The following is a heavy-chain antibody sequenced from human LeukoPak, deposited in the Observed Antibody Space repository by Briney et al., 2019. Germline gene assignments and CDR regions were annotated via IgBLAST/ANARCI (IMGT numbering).Heavy chain of an antibody. CDR1: GGSISSGGYY. D-gene: IGHD2-8*01. CDR3: ARFDCTNGVCYIDY. V-gene: IGHV4-31*03. Sequence: PSETLSLTCTVSGGSISSGGYYWSWIRQHPGKGLEWIGYIYYSGSTYYNPSLKSRVTISVDTSKNQFSLKLSSVTAADTAVYYCARFDCTNGVCYIDYRGQGTLVTVSS. CDR2: IYYSGST. J-gene: IGHJ4*02.